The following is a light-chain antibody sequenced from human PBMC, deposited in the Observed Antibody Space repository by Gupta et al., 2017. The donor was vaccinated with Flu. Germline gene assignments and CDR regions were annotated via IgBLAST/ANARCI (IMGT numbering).Light chain of an antibody. V-gene: IGKV3-11*01. CDR1: QSVTNY. Sequence: EIVLTQSPATLSLSPGQRATLSCRASQSVTNYLAWYQQKPGRAPRLLIYDASRRADGIPARFSGSGSGTDFTLTISSLQSEDFVGDYCQQRSERPFTFGQGTRLEIK. CDR3: QQRSERPFT. CDR2: DAS. J-gene: IGKJ5*01.